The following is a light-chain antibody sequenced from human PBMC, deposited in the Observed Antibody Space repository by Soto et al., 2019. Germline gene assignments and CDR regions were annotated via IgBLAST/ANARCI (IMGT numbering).Light chain of an antibody. CDR1: QSVSSTY. J-gene: IGKJ3*01. CDR2: GAS. Sequence: EIVLTQSPGTLSLSPGERATLSCRASQSVSSTYLGWYQQKPGQAPRLLISGASNRATGIPDRFSGSGSGTDFTLTISMLAPEDFAVYYCQQFGTIPFTCGPGTKVDV. V-gene: IGKV3-20*01. CDR3: QQFGTIPFT.